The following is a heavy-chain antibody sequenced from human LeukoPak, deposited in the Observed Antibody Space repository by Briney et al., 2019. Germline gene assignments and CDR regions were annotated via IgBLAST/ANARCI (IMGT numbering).Heavy chain of an antibody. D-gene: IGHD6-19*01. Sequence: GGSLRLSCAASGFTFSDYSMNWVRQAPGMGLEWVSSISSESTHILYADSVKGRFAISRDNAKNSLYLQMNSLRAEDTAVYYCARFETVAAKPFEYWGQGALVTVSS. CDR2: ISSESTHI. CDR1: GFTFSDYS. CDR3: ARFETVAAKPFEY. V-gene: IGHV3-21*01. J-gene: IGHJ4*02.